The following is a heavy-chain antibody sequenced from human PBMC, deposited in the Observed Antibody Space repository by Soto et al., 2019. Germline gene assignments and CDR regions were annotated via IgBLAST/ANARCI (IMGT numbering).Heavy chain of an antibody. CDR1: GGSVSGDNYY. Sequence: SETLSLTCTVSGGSVSGDNYYWSWIRQPPGKGLEWIAYIYYTGSTNYNPSLKSRVTMSVDTSKNQFSLKLTSVTAADTAVYYCASSRGYTYGNPFEYWGQGTLVTVSS. CDR2: IYYTGST. V-gene: IGHV4-61*01. D-gene: IGHD5-18*01. J-gene: IGHJ4*02. CDR3: ASSRGYTYGNPFEY.